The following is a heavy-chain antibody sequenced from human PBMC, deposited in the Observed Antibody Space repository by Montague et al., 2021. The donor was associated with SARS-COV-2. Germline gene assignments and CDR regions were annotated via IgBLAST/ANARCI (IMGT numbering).Heavy chain of an antibody. D-gene: IGHD3-10*01. CDR1: GGSLSTYS. CDR3: ARLGDGVVPSPILGVGPYYSYYYLDV. J-gene: IGHJ6*03. CDR2: IHHGGST. V-gene: IGHV4-34*01. Sequence: SETLFLTCAVHGGSLSTYSWNWIRQPPGKGLEWIGEIHHGGSTNYNPSLKSRVTISADTSKNQFSLKLTSVAAADTAVYYCARLGDGVVPSPILGVGPYYSYYYLDVWGKGTTVTVSS.